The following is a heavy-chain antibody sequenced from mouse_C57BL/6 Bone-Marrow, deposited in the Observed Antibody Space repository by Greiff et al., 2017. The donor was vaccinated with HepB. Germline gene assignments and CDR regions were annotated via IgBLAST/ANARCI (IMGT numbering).Heavy chain of an antibody. CDR3: TRFYDGYLFFAY. J-gene: IGHJ3*01. CDR1: GFTFSSYA. Sequence: EVMLVESGEGLVKPGGSLKLSCAASGFTFSSYAMSWVRQTPEKRLEWVAYISSGGDYIYYADTVKGRFTISRDNARNTLYLQMSSLKSEDTAMYYCTRFYDGYLFFAYWGQGTLVTVSA. D-gene: IGHD2-3*01. CDR2: ISSGGDYI. V-gene: IGHV5-9-1*02.